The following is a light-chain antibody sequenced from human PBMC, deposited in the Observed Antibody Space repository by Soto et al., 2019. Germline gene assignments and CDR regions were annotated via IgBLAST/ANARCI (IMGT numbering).Light chain of an antibody. V-gene: IGLV2-8*01. J-gene: IGLJ1*01. CDR1: KNDIGVYDF. Sequence: QSALTQPPSASGSPGQSVTISCTGTKNDIGVYDFVSWYQHHPGKAPRLIIYEVVQWPSGVPVRFSGSKSGNTASLTVSGLQAADEADYFCKSYAGSNTYVFGSGTKVTVL. CDR2: EVV. CDR3: KSYAGSNTYV.